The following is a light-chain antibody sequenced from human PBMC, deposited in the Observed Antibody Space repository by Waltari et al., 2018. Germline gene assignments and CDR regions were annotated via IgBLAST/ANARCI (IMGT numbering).Light chain of an antibody. J-gene: IGKJ4*01. CDR3: QWRSHWPPLA. Sequence: EILLTQSPATRSLSPGERATLPGWASQSVRSNLPWSRQRPGQAPRFLTNDSSNRATGSPGRLRGSGSWADFTLTTSRLEPEDFAVYYCQWRSHWPPLAFGGGTKVEIQ. V-gene: IGKV3-11*01. CDR2: DSS. CDR1: QSVRSN.